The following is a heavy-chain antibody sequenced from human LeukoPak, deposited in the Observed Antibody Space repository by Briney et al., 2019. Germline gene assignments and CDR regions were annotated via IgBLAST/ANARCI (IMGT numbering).Heavy chain of an antibody. D-gene: IGHD4-17*01. V-gene: IGHV3-21*01. CDR2: ISSSSFYI. Sequence: PGGSLRLSCAASGFTFTSYTMNWVRQAPGKGLEWVSSISSSSFYIYYADSVKGRFSISRDNAKNSLYLQMNSLRADDTAVYYCARDSYAEYDDSGDYWRQGTLVTVSS. CDR3: ARDSYAEYDDSGDY. J-gene: IGHJ4*02. CDR1: GFTFTSYT.